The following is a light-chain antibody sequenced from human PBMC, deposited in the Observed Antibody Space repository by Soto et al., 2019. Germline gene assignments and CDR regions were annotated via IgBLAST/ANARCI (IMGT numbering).Light chain of an antibody. CDR1: NSDVGGYNY. V-gene: IGLV2-14*01. Sequence: QSALTQTASVSGSPGQSITIACTGTNSDVGGYNYVSWYQHHPGKAPKLMIYEVFNRPSGVSSRFSGSKSGSTASLTISGLQAEDEADYYCSSYTTTNTLYVFGTGTKVTVL. CDR3: SSYTTTNTLYV. CDR2: EVF. J-gene: IGLJ1*01.